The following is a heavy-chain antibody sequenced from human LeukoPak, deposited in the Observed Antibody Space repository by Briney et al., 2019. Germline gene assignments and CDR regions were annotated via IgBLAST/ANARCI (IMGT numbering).Heavy chain of an antibody. CDR3: AKDYSSGWYYFDY. V-gene: IGHV3-30*18. Sequence: GGSLRLSCAASGFTFSSYGMHWVRQAPGKGPEWVAVKSYDGSNKYYADSVKGRFTISRVNSKNTLYLQMNSLRAEDTAVYYCAKDYSSGWYYFDYWGQGTLVTVSS. J-gene: IGHJ4*02. D-gene: IGHD6-19*01. CDR2: KSYDGSNK. CDR1: GFTFSSYG.